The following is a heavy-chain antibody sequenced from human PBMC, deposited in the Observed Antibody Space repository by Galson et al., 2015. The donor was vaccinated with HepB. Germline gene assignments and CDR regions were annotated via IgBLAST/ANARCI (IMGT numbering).Heavy chain of an antibody. CDR3: AKETGVSYYYYMDV. Sequence: SLRLSCAASGFTFSSFGMHWVRQAPGKGLEWVAGISYDGNNKYYADSVKGRFTISGDNSQNTLFLQMNSLKAEDTAVYYCAKETGVSYYYYMDVWGKGTTVTVSS. J-gene: IGHJ6*03. CDR2: ISYDGNNK. CDR1: GFTFSSFG. V-gene: IGHV3-30*18. D-gene: IGHD7-27*01.